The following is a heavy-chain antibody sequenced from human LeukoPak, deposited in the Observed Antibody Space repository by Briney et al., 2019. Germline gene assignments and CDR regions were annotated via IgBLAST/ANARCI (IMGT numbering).Heavy chain of an antibody. CDR3: ARAQEYYDSILAFDI. CDR2: INPSGGST. D-gene: IGHD3-22*01. V-gene: IGHV1-46*01. CDR1: GYTFTSYY. J-gene: IGHJ3*02. Sequence: GASVKVSCKASGYTFTSYYMHWVRQAPGQGLEWMGIINPSGGSTSYAQKFQGRVTMTRDTSTSTVYMELSSLRSDDTAVYYCARAQEYYDSILAFDIWGQGTMVTVSS.